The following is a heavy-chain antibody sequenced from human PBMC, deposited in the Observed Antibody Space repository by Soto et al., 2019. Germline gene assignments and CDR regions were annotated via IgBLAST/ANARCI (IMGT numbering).Heavy chain of an antibody. Sequence: QVQLQQSGPRLVKPSETLSLTCTVSSGPDRSHNWGWIRQPPGRGLEWIGYVYYTGDTAYNPSIRGRVTISEDTSTNDISLTLNSVPAADTAVYYCVRQGIDYLHGLVDVWGQGTTVSVSS. J-gene: IGHJ6*02. CDR2: VYYTGDT. CDR3: VRQGIDYLHGLVDV. V-gene: IGHV4-59*08. CDR1: SGPDRSHN. D-gene: IGHD4-17*01.